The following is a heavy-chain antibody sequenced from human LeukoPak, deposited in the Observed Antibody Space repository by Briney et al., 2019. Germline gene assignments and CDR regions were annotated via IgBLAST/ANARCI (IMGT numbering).Heavy chain of an antibody. J-gene: IGHJ4*02. V-gene: IGHV3-23*01. CDR1: GLTFSSYA. Sequence: GGSLRLSCAASGLTFSSYAMSWVRQAPGKGLEWVSAISGSGGSTYYTDSVKGRFTISRDNSKNTLYLQMNSLRAEDTAVYYCAKDRERFGGGGLFDYWGQGTLVTVSS. D-gene: IGHD3-10*01. CDR3: AKDRERFGGGGLFDY. CDR2: ISGSGGST.